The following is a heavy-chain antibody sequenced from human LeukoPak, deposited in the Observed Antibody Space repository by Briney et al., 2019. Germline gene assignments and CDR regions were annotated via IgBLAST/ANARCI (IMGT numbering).Heavy chain of an antibody. J-gene: IGHJ4*02. CDR3: ARESVSGYYFDY. CDR1: GCTFTGYY. D-gene: IGHD3-3*01. CDR2: INPTSGGT. V-gene: IGHV1-2*02. Sequence: GASVKVSCKASGCTFTGYYMHWVRQAPGQGLEWMGYINPTSGGTNYAQRFQGRVTMTRDTSISTAYMELSRLRSDDTAVYYCARESVSGYYFDYWGQGTPVTVSS.